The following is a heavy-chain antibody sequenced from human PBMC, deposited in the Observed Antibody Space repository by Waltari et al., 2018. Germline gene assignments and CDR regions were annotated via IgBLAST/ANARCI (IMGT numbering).Heavy chain of an antibody. Sequence: QEQLVQSGSEVKKPGASVRVSCRASGTTFTAYHLHWFRQAPNQRFEWMGWVNPKKGDSESAANFLGRVTVSRDTSINTVYLDLSGLRSDDTAIYFCARDPGPIMGAPDLWGQGTQVTVSS. D-gene: IGHD1-26*01. V-gene: IGHV1-2*02. CDR1: GTTFTAYH. CDR3: ARDPGPIMGAPDL. J-gene: IGHJ5*02. CDR2: VNPKKGDS.